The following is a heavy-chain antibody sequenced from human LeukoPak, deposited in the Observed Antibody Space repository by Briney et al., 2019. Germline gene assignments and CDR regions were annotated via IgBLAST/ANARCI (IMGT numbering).Heavy chain of an antibody. CDR1: GFTFSSYG. Sequence: GGSLRLSCAASGFTFSSYGMHWVRQAPGKGLEWVAVISYDGSNKYYADSVKGRFTISRDNSRNTLYLQMNSLRAEDTAVYYCAKDGASLKYYGSGSYLDYWGQGTLVTVSS. CDR2: ISYDGSNK. D-gene: IGHD3-10*01. J-gene: IGHJ4*02. V-gene: IGHV3-30*18. CDR3: AKDGASLKYYGSGSYLDY.